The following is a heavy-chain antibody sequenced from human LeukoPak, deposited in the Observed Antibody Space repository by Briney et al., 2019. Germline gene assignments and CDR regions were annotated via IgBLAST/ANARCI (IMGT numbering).Heavy chain of an antibody. CDR3: AMGVDRSSWYLFDY. J-gene: IGHJ4*02. V-gene: IGHV1-24*01. Sequence: ASVKVSCKLSGDTLSDLSIHWVRQASGKGPEWMGGFDPEDGETVYAQKFQGRVTVTEDTSTDTAYMEVTNLRSDDTAVYYCAMGVDRSSWYLFDYWGQGALVTVSS. CDR1: GDTLSDLS. D-gene: IGHD6-13*01. CDR2: FDPEDGET.